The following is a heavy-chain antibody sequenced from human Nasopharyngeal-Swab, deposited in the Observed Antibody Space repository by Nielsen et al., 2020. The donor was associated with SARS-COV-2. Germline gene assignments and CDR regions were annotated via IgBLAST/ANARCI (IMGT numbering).Heavy chain of an antibody. CDR3: AKDEAYYDFWSGYYAYYYMDV. CDR1: GFTFSSYG. CDR2: ISYDGSNK. Sequence: GESLKISCAASGFTFSSYGMHWVRQAPGKGLEWGAVISYDGSNKYYADSVKGRFTISRDNSKNTLYLQMNSLRAEDTAVYYCAKDEAYYDFWSGYYAYYYMDVWGKGTTVTVSS. V-gene: IGHV3-30*18. D-gene: IGHD3-3*01. J-gene: IGHJ6*03.